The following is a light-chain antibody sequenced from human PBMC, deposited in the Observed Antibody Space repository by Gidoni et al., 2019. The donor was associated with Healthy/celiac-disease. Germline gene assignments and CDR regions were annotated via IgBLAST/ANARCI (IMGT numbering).Light chain of an antibody. CDR2: EVS. CDR1: SSDVGGYNY. V-gene: IGLV2-8*01. Sequence: QSALTQPPSASGSPGQSVTISCTGTSSDVGGYNYVPWYQQHPGKAPKLMIYEVSKRPSGVPDRFSGSKSGNTASLTVSGLQAEDEADYYCSSYAGSKVFGGGTKLTVL. J-gene: IGLJ2*01. CDR3: SSYAGSKV.